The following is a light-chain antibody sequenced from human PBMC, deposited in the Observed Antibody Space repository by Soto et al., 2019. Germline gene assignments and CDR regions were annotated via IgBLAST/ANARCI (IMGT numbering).Light chain of an antibody. J-gene: IGLJ2*01. Sequence: QSALTQPASVSGSPGQSITISCTGTSSDVGAYNYVSWYQQHPGKAPKLIMYEVSNRPSGVSNRFSGSKSVNTASLTISGLQAEDEADYYCNSYTNSDTPVLFCGGTKLTVL. CDR3: NSYTNSDTPVL. CDR1: SSDVGAYNY. V-gene: IGLV2-14*01. CDR2: EVS.